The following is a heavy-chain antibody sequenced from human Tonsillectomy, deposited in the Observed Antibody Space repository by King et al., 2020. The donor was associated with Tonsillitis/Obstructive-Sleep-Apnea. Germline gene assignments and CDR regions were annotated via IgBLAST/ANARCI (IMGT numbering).Heavy chain of an antibody. CDR2: INHSGST. CDR3: TRGLDDYGENIPYGMDV. J-gene: IGHJ6*02. V-gene: IGHV4-34*01. Sequence: VQLQQWGAGLLKPSETLSLTCAVYGGSFSGYYWSWXRQPPGKGLEWIGEINHSGSTNYNPSLKSRVTISVDTSKNQFSLKLSSVTAADTAVYYCTRGLDDYGENIPYGMDVWGQGTTVTVSS. CDR1: GGSFSGYY. D-gene: IGHD4-17*01.